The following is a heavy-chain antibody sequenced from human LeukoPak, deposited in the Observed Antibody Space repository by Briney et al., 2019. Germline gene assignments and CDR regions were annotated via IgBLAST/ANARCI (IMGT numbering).Heavy chain of an antibody. J-gene: IGHJ5*02. V-gene: IGHV4-59*08. D-gene: IGHD3-3*01. CDR1: GGPISSYY. CDR2: IYYSGST. CDR3: ARNPGGSGYYIIWFDP. Sequence: SETLSLTCTVSGGPISSYYWSWIRQPPGKGLQWIGYIYYSGSTDYNPSLKSRVTISVDTSKNQFSLKLSSVTAADTAVYYCARNPGGSGYYIIWFDPWGQGTLVTVSS.